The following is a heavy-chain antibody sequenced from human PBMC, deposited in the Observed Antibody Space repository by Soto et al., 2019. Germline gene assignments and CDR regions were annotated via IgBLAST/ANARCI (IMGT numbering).Heavy chain of an antibody. CDR3: ARTPIVVVPAAMGGWFDP. CDR2: IWYDGSNK. Sequence: QVQLVESGGGVVQPARSLRLSCAASGFTFSSYGMHWVRQAPGKGLEWVAVIWYDGSNKYYADSVKGRFTISSDNSKNPLYLQMNSLRAEDTAVYYCARTPIVVVPAAMGGWFDPWGQGTLVTVSS. CDR1: GFTFSSYG. D-gene: IGHD2-2*01. V-gene: IGHV3-33*01. J-gene: IGHJ5*02.